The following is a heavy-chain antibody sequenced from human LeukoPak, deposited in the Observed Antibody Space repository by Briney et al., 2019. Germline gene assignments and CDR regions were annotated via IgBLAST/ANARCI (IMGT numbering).Heavy chain of an antibody. V-gene: IGHV4-34*01. J-gene: IGHJ4*02. CDR2: INHSGST. Sequence: SETLSLTCAVYGGSFSGYYWSWIRRPPGKGLEWIGEINHSGSTNYNPSLKSRVTISVDTSKNQFSLKLSSVTAADTAVYYCVSGLLWFGDLNYWGQGTLVTVSS. CDR1: GGSFSGYY. D-gene: IGHD3-10*01. CDR3: VSGLLWFGDLNY.